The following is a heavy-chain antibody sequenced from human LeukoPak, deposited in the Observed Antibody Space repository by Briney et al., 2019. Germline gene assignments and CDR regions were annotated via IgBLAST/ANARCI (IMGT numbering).Heavy chain of an antibody. J-gene: IGHJ5*02. D-gene: IGHD3-10*01. CDR1: GGSISSSSYY. CDR3: ARDRALLWFGELLDNWVDP. V-gene: IGHV4-39*07. CDR2: IYYSGST. Sequence: PSETLSLTCTVPGGSISSSSYYWGWIRHPPGKGLEWVGRIYYSGSTYYNPSVKSRVTISVDTSNHQFSLKLSSVTAADTAVYYCARDRALLWFGELLDNWVDPWGQGTLVTVSS.